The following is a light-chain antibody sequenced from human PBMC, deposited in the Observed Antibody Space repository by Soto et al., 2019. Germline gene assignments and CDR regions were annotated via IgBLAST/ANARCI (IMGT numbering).Light chain of an antibody. CDR2: GAS. V-gene: IGKV3-20*01. CDR1: QSVSNNY. CDR3: QQYAGSPLT. Sequence: EIVLTQSPGTLSLSPGERLTLSCRAGQSVSNNYLAWYQPKPGQAPRLLIYGASTRATGIPVRFSGSGSGTDFTLIISRLEPEDSAVYWCQQYAGSPLTFGGGTKVEIK. J-gene: IGKJ4*01.